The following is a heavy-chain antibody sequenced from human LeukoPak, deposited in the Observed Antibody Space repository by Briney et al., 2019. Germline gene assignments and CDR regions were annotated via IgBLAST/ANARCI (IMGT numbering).Heavy chain of an antibody. V-gene: IGHV3-48*03. CDR2: ISSSGSNI. CDR1: GFTFSSYE. J-gene: IGHJ4*02. D-gene: IGHD3-16*02. Sequence: GGSLRLSCAASGFTFSSYEMNWVRQAPGKGLEWVSYISSSGSNIYYADSVKGRFTISRDNAKNSLYLQMNSLRAEDTAVYYCARFHLSYDYVWGSYRYDYYFDYWGQGTLVTVSS. CDR3: ARFHLSYDYVWGSYRYDYYFDY.